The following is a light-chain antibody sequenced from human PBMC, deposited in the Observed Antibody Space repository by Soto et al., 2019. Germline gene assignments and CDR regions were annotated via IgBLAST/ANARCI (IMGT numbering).Light chain of an antibody. CDR1: SSNIGTNA. CDR3: AVWDDSLNGWL. CDR2: SND. J-gene: IGLJ3*02. Sequence: QSVLTQPPSASGTPGQRVTISCSGSSSNIGTNAVNWCQQLPGTAPRLLIYSNDQRPPGVPDRFSGSKSGTSASLGTSGLQSEDEADYFCAVWDDSLNGWLFGGGTKVTVL. V-gene: IGLV1-44*01.